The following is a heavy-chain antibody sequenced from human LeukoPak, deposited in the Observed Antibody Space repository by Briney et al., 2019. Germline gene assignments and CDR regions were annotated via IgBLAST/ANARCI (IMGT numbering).Heavy chain of an antibody. CDR3: ARYRDGYLNQVFDY. Sequence: SESLSLTCTVSGGSISSYSCSWIRQPPGKGLEWNGYIYYSGGTSYNPSLKSRVTISVDTSKYQFSLKLSSVTAADTAVHYCARYRDGYLNQVFDYWGQGTLVTVSS. V-gene: IGHV4-59*01. CDR1: GGSISSYS. CDR2: IYYSGGT. J-gene: IGHJ4*02. D-gene: IGHD5-24*01.